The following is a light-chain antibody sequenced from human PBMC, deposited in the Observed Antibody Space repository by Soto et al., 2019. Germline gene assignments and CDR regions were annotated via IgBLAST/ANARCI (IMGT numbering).Light chain of an antibody. CDR2: GAS. Sequence: PSTLSASVGDRVTITCRASQRMTSWLAWYQQKPGKAPKVLIYGASNRATGIPDRFSGSGSGTDFTLTISRLEPEDFAVYYCQQYGSSGTFGQGTKVDIK. J-gene: IGKJ1*01. CDR3: QQYGSSGT. CDR1: QRMTSW. V-gene: IGKV1-5*01.